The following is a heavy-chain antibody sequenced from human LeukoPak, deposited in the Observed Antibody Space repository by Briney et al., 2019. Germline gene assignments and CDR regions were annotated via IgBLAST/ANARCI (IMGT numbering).Heavy chain of an antibody. CDR2: IYYSGST. CDR3: ARPWAGSYCGGDCKGFWFDP. J-gene: IGHJ5*02. Sequence: SETLSLTCTVSGGSISSSSYYWGWIRQPPGKGLEWIGSIYYSGSTYYNPSLKSRVTISVDTSKNQFSLKLSSVTAADTAVYYCARPWAGSYCGGDCKGFWFDPWGQGTLVTVSS. V-gene: IGHV4-39*01. D-gene: IGHD2-21*02. CDR1: GGSISSSSYY.